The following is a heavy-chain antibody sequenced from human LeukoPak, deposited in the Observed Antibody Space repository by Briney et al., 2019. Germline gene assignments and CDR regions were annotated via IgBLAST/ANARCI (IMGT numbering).Heavy chain of an antibody. CDR3: ALYGGTKGVDY. Sequence: GGSLRLSCAASGFSFSSYAMHWVRRAPGKGLEWVSYISSSVSTKYYADSVKGRFTISRDNAKNSLYLQMNSLRAEDTAVYYCALYGGTKGVDYWGQGTLVTVSS. CDR2: ISSSVSTK. D-gene: IGHD4-23*01. J-gene: IGHJ4*02. V-gene: IGHV3-48*03. CDR1: GFSFSSYA.